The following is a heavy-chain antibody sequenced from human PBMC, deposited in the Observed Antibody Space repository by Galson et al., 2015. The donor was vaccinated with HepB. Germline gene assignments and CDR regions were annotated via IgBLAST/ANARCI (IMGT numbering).Heavy chain of an antibody. CDR2: VNPSSGST. D-gene: IGHD4-11*01. Sequence: SVKVSCKASIYTTYYMHWVRQAPGQGLEWMGGVNPSSGSTRYAQKLQGRVTITRDTSTSTVYMELSSLRSEDTAVYYCVREVVGANSKSFEYWGQGNLVTVSA. J-gene: IGHJ4*02. CDR3: VREVVGANSKSFEY. CDR1: IYTTYY. V-gene: IGHV1-46*03.